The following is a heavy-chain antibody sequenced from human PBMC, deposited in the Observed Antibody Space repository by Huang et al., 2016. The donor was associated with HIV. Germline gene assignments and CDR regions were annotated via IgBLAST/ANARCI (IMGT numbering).Heavy chain of an antibody. D-gene: IGHD3-9*01. CDR1: GYTFTTYS. Sequence: QVQLVQSGSELRKPGASVKVSGTSSGYTFTTYSLIWVRQAPGQGLEWMGWINTKTGKPTYAQGFTGRFVFSLDTTVSTAYLQISSLKTDDTAKYFCARYRLTGTFLDSWGQGTQVTVSS. CDR3: ARYRLTGTFLDS. V-gene: IGHV7-4-1*02. CDR2: INTKTGKP. J-gene: IGHJ4*02.